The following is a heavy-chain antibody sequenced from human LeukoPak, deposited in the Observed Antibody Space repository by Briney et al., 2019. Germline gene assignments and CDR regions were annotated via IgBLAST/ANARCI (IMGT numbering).Heavy chain of an antibody. J-gene: IGHJ3*02. CDR1: GGTFSSYG. CDR2: ISAYNGNT. D-gene: IGHD2-8*01. V-gene: IGHV1-18*01. CDR3: ARLSRRDIVLMVYASDAFDI. Sequence: GASVKVSCKASGGTFSSYGISWVRQAPGQGLEWMGWISAYNGNTTYAQKLQGRVTMTTDTSTSTAYMELRSLRSDDTAVYYCARLSRRDIVLMVYASDAFDIWGQGTMVTVSS.